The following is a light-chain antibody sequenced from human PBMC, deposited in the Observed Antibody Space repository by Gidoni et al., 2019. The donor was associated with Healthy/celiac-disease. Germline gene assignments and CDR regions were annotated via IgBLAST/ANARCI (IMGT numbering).Light chain of an antibody. V-gene: IGKV4-1*01. CDR3: QQYYSTPRT. CDR2: WAS. J-gene: IGKJ4*01. Sequence: IVMTQSPHSLAVSLCERASINFKSSHSVLFSSNNKNCLAWYQQKPGQAPKLIIYWASTRESGVPERFSGSGSGTEFTLTISSLQAEDVAVYYCQQYYSTPRTFGEGTKVEIK. CDR1: HSVLFSSNNKNC.